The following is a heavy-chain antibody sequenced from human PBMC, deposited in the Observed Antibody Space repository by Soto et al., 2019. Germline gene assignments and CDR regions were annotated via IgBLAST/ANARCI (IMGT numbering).Heavy chain of an antibody. CDR2: IYYSGST. D-gene: IGHD3-10*01. CDR1: GGSISSSSYY. CDR3: TRHQTNNYGSGFPFDP. J-gene: IGHJ5*02. Sequence: SETLSLTCTVSGGSISSSSYYWGWIRQPPGKGLEWIGSIYYSGSTYYNPSLKSRVTISVDTSKNQFSLKLSSVTATDTAVYYCTRHQTNNYGSGFPFDPWGQGTLVTVSS. V-gene: IGHV4-39*01.